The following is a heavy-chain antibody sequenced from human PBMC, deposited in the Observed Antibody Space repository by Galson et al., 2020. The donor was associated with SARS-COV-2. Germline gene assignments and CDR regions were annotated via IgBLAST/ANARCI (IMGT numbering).Heavy chain of an antibody. CDR1: GFTFSNYW. Sequence: GGSLRLSCEASGFTFSNYWMHWVRQAPGKRLVWVSRVNGDGSSTSYADSVKGQFTISRDNAKNTLHLQMNSLRAEDTAVYYCARGLYCSDSSCFRRDYYFYGMDVWGQGTTVTVSS. CDR3: ARGLYCSDSSCFRRDYYFYGMDV. V-gene: IGHV3-74*01. CDR2: VNGDGSST. D-gene: IGHD2-2*01. J-gene: IGHJ6*02.